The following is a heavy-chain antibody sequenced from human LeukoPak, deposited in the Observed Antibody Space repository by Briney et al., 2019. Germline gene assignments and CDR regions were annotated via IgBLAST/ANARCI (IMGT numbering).Heavy chain of an antibody. D-gene: IGHD2/OR15-2a*01. J-gene: IGHJ4*02. Sequence: GGSLRLSCAASGFTFSSYWMSWVRQAPGKGLEWVANIKQDGSEKYYVDSAKGRFTISRDNAKNSLYLQMNSLRAEDTAVYYCARLSKRPPGTDFDYWGQGTLVTVSS. CDR1: GFTFSSYW. CDR2: IKQDGSEK. CDR3: ARLSKRPPGTDFDY. V-gene: IGHV3-7*01.